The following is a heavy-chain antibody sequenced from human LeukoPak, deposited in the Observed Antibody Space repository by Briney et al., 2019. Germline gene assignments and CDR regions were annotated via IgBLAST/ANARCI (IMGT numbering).Heavy chain of an antibody. V-gene: IGHV3-11*04. J-gene: IGHJ3*02. CDR1: GFTVSSNY. Sequence: GGSLRLSCAASGFTVSSNYMSWVRQAPGKGLEWVSYISSSGSTIYYADSVKGRFTISRDNAKNSLYLQMNSLRAEDTAVYYCARRGSDDAFDIWGQGTMVTVSS. CDR2: ISSSGSTI. D-gene: IGHD2-15*01. CDR3: ARRGSDDAFDI.